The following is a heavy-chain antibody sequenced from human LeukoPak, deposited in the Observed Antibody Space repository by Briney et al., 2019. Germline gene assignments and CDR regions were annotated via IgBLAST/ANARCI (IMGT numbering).Heavy chain of an antibody. V-gene: IGHV1-2*04. Sequence: ASVKVSCKASGYTFTGYYMHWVRQAPGQGLEWMRWINPNSGGTNYAQKFQGWVTMTRDTSISTAYMELSRLRSDDTAVYYCARAAEAAAGTALSWFDPWGQGTLVTVSS. J-gene: IGHJ5*02. CDR2: INPNSGGT. CDR1: GYTFTGYY. D-gene: IGHD6-13*01. CDR3: ARAAEAAAGTALSWFDP.